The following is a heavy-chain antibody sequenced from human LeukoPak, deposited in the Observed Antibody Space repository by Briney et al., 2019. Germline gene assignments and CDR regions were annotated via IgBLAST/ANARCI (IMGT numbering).Heavy chain of an antibody. CDR3: ARFGSGSYYDGYYFDY. J-gene: IGHJ4*02. CDR1: GYTFTSYG. Sequence: ASVKVSCKASGYTFTSYGISWVRQATGQGLEWMGWMNPNSGNTGYAQKFQGRVTITRNTSISTAYMELSSLRSEDTAVYYCARFGSGSYYDGYYFDYWGQGTLVTVSS. D-gene: IGHD3-10*01. V-gene: IGHV1-8*03. CDR2: MNPNSGNT.